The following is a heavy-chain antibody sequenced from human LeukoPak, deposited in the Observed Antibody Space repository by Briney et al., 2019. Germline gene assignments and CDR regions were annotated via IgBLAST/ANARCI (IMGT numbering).Heavy chain of an antibody. CDR3: ARGRLLPDYYGSGSYYNVYSPHSINDDY. V-gene: IGHV4-34*01. Sequence: PSETLSLTCAVYGGSFSGYYWSWIRQPPGKGLEWIGEINHSGSTNYNPSLKSRVTISVDTSKNQFSLKLSSVTAADTAVYYCARGRLLPDYYGSGSYYNVYSPHSINDDYWGQGTLVTVSS. D-gene: IGHD3-10*01. CDR1: GGSFSGYY. J-gene: IGHJ4*02. CDR2: INHSGST.